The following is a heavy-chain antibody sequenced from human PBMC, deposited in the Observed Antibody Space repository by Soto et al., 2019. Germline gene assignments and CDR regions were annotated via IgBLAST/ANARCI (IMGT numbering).Heavy chain of an antibody. CDR1: GFTFSSHA. CDR3: AQGRGLVSPHY. V-gene: IGHV3-23*01. D-gene: IGHD3-9*01. J-gene: IGHJ4*02. Sequence: EVQLLESGGGLVQPGGSLRLSCGASGFTFSSHAMTWVRQAPGKGLEWVSAISGSGDSTYYADSVKGRFTISRDNSKNTMFLQINSLGAEDTAVYYCAQGRGLVSPHYWGQGTLVTVSS. CDR2: ISGSGDST.